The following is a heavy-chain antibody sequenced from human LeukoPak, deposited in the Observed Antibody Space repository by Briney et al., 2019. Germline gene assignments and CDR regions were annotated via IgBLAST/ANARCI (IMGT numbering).Heavy chain of an antibody. CDR1: GGSISSYY. Sequence: SETLSLTCTVSGGSISSYYWSWIRRPPGKGLEWIGYIYTSGSTNYNPSLKSRVTISVDTSKNQFSLKLSSVTAADTAVYYCARRVAATAILAFDYWGQGTLVTVSS. J-gene: IGHJ4*02. CDR2: IYTSGST. D-gene: IGHD2-2*02. V-gene: IGHV4-4*09. CDR3: ARRVAATAILAFDY.